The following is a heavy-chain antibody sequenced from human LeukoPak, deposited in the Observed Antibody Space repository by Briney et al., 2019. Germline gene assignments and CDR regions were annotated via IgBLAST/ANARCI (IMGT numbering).Heavy chain of an antibody. J-gene: IGHJ4*02. CDR3: ANSASEDYFDY. CDR1: GYSISSDYY. V-gene: IGHV4-38-2*02. CDR2: IYHSGET. Sequence: SETLSLTCTVSGYSISSDYYWGWIRQPPGKGLEWIGSIYHSGETFYNPSLRTRVTMSVDTSKKQFSLRVRSVTAADTAVYYCANSASEDYFDYWGQGTLVTVSS.